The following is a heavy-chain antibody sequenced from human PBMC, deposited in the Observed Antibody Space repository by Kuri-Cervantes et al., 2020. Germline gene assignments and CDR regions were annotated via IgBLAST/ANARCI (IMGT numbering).Heavy chain of an antibody. CDR3: ARYWGSSWHVLYPIFDY. CDR1: GYTFTSYG. D-gene: IGHD6-13*01. V-gene: IGHV1-18*03. Sequence: ASVKVSCKASGYTFTSYGISWVRQAPGQGLEWMGWISAYNGNTNYAQKFQGRVTMTRDTSTSTAYMELSSQRSEDIDVYYCARYWGSSWHVLYPIFDYWGQGTLVTVSS. CDR2: ISAYNGNT. J-gene: IGHJ4*02.